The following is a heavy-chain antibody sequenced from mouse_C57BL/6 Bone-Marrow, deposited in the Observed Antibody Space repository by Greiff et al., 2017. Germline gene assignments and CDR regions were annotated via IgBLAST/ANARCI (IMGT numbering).Heavy chain of an antibody. J-gene: IGHJ1*03. D-gene: IGHD1-1*01. V-gene: IGHV1-50*01. Sequence: VQLQQPGAELVKPGASVKLSCKASGYTFTSYWMQWVKQRPGQGLEWIGEIDPSDSYTNYNQKFKGKATLTVDTSSSTAYMQLSSLTSEDSAVXYCARDWPYYYGSSYWYFDVWGTGTTVTVSS. CDR1: GYTFTSYW. CDR2: IDPSDSYT. CDR3: ARDWPYYYGSSYWYFDV.